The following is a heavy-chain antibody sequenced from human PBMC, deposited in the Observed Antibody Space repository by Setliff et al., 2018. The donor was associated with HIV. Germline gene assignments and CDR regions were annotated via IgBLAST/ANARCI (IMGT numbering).Heavy chain of an antibody. D-gene: IGHD5-12*01. CDR3: ARGWGVYASNWFDP. CDR1: GFTVRSNY. V-gene: IGHV3-53*01. Sequence: PGGSLRLSCAASGFTVRSNYMSWVRQAPGKGLEWVSVIYSGGSTYYADSVKGRFTISRDNSKNTLYLQMNSLRAEDTAVYYCARGWGVYASNWFDPWGQGTLVTVS. CDR2: IYSGGST. J-gene: IGHJ5*02.